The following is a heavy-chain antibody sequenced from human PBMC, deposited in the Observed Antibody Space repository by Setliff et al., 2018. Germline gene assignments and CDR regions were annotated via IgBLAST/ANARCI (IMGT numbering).Heavy chain of an antibody. CDR2: IISMFGTT. V-gene: IGHV1-69*05. D-gene: IGHD6-19*01. J-gene: IGHJ3*01. Sequence: SVKVSCKASGGTFSTYAISWVRQAPGQGLEWMGGIISMFGTTNYAQKFQGRVTITTDTSTNTVYMELRSLRSDDTAVYFCVREYSGGGLMWGQGTMVT. CDR1: GGTFSTYA. CDR3: VREYSGGGLM.